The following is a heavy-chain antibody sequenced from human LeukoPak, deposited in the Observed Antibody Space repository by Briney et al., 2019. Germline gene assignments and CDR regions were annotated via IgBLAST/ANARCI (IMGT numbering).Heavy chain of an antibody. CDR3: VRDGDAYDFDL. J-gene: IGHJ4*02. CDR1: GFSIRGYW. Sequence: GGSLRLSCAASGFSIRGYWMHWVRQAPGKGLMWVSRIKSDGSWTNYADSVRGRFTISRDNAKNTLFLQMVGLRAEDTAIYYCVRDGDAYDFDLWGQGILVTISS. D-gene: IGHD5-12*01. CDR2: IKSDGSWT. V-gene: IGHV3-74*01.